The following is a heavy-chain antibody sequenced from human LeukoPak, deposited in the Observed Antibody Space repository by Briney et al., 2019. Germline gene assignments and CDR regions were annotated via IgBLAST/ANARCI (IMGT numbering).Heavy chain of an antibody. CDR1: GGTFSSYA. Sequence: SVKVSCKASGGTFSSYAISWVRQAPGQGLEWMGGITPIFGTANYAQKFQGRVTITADESTSTAYMELSSLRSEDTAVYYCARDSDRYSSTSPYYGMDVWGQGTTVTVSS. D-gene: IGHD2-2*01. CDR2: ITPIFGTA. V-gene: IGHV1-69*13. CDR3: ARDSDRYSSTSPYYGMDV. J-gene: IGHJ6*02.